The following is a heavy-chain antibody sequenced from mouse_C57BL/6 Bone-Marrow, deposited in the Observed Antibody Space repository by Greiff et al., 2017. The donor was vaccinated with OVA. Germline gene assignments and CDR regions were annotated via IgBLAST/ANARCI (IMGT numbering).Heavy chain of an antibody. D-gene: IGHD2-10*02. Sequence: QVQLQQSGPGLVAPSQSLSITCTVSGFSFTSYAISWVRQPPGKGLEWLGVIWPGGGTNYNSALKSRLSISKDNSKSHVFVKMNRLQTDDTARYYCARKGGGYDYDLDDWGQGTLVTVSS. CDR3: ARKGGGYDYDLDD. J-gene: IGHJ4*01. V-gene: IGHV2-9-1*01. CDR1: GFSFTSYA. CDR2: IWPGGGT.